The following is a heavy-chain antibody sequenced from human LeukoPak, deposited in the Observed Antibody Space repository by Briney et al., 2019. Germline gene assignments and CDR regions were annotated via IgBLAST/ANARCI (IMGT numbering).Heavy chain of an antibody. CDR3: ARHLGSGWYLDYFDY. Sequence: PSETLSLTCTVSGGSISSYYWSWIRQPPGKGLEWIGYIYYSGSTNYNPSLKSRVTISVDTSKNQFSLKLSSVTAAGTAVYYCARHLGSGWYLDYFDYWGQGTLVTVSS. V-gene: IGHV4-59*08. J-gene: IGHJ4*02. D-gene: IGHD6-19*01. CDR2: IYYSGST. CDR1: GGSISSYY.